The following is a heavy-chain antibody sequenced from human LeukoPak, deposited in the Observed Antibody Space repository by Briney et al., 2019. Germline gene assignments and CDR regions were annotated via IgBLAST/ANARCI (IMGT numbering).Heavy chain of an antibody. V-gene: IGHV3-23*01. CDR3: AKGEEEYYYYGMDV. D-gene: IGHD1-26*01. J-gene: IGHJ6*02. CDR1: GITFSNYA. CDR2: ISSSGGST. Sequence: GGSLRLSCVASGITFSNYAMSWVRQAPGKGLEWVSTISSSGGSTYYADSEKGRFTISRDNSKNTLHLQMNSLRAEDTAVYYCAKGEEEYYYYGMDVWGQGTTVTVSS.